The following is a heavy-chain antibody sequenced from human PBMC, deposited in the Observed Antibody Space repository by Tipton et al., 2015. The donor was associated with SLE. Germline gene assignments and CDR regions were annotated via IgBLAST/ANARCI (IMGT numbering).Heavy chain of an antibody. D-gene: IGHD3-16*01. CDR1: GCSLSNYY. V-gene: IGHV4-4*07. CDR3: ARTDGGGATFFDH. Sequence: TLSLTCTVSGCSLSNYYWSWIRQPAGQGLEWIGRVHSSGRTHYSPSLSSRVTVSVDTSKNQFSLKLTSVIAADTAVYYCARTDGGGATFFDHWGQGTLVTVSS. CDR2: VHSSGRT. J-gene: IGHJ4*02.